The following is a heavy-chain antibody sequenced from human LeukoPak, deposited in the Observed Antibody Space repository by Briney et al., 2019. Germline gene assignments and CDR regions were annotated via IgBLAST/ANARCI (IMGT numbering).Heavy chain of an antibody. Sequence: SETLSLTCTVSGGSISSSSYYWGWIRQPPGKGLEWIGSIYYSGSTYYNPSLKSRVTISVDTSKNQFSLKLSSVTAADTAVYYCAREVYDILTGYLRLRNYYYYMDVWGKGTTVTVSS. D-gene: IGHD3-9*01. J-gene: IGHJ6*03. CDR2: IYYSGST. CDR1: GGSISSSSYY. V-gene: IGHV4-39*07. CDR3: AREVYDILTGYLRLRNYYYYMDV.